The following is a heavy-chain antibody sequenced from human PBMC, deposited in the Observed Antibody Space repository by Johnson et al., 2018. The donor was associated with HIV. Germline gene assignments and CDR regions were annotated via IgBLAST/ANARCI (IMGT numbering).Heavy chain of an antibody. CDR1: GFTVSSNY. Sequence: VQLVESGGGLIQPGGSLRLSCAASGFTVSSNYMSWVRQAPGKGLEWVSVIYSGGSTYYADSVKCRFTISRDNSKNTLYLQMNSLKTEDTAGYYCTTDMEQQQLAYDAFDIWGQGTMVTVSS. CDR2: IYSGGST. V-gene: IGHV3-53*01. D-gene: IGHD6-13*01. J-gene: IGHJ3*02. CDR3: TTDMEQQQLAYDAFDI.